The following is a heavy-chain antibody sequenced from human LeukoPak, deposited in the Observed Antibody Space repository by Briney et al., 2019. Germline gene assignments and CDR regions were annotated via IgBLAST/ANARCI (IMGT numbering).Heavy chain of an antibody. J-gene: IGHJ6*02. CDR1: GFTFTNYG. CDR3: AKEDIGSWYGMDV. V-gene: IGHV3-30*18. D-gene: IGHD2-15*01. Sequence: PGRSLRLSCAASGFTFTNYGMHWVRQAPGKGLEWVAIIPYDGSNKFYADSVKGRFTISRDTSKNTLYLQMNSLRAEDTAVYYNAKEDIGSWYGMDVWGQGTTVTVSS. CDR2: IPYDGSNK.